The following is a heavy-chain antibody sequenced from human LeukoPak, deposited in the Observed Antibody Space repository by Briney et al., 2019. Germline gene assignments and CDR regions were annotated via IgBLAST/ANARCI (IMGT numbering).Heavy chain of an antibody. J-gene: IGHJ4*02. D-gene: IGHD5-24*01. CDR1: GGAISRYY. CDR3: ARAEGDGYNFYFDY. CDR2: VYYSGKN. V-gene: IGHV4-59*01. Sequence: PSETLSLSCTVSGGAISRYYWSRIRQPPGKGLEWIGCVYYSGKNNYNPSLKSRATMSADASKNQFSLKLSSVTAADTAVYYCARAEGDGYNFYFDYWGQGTLVTVSS.